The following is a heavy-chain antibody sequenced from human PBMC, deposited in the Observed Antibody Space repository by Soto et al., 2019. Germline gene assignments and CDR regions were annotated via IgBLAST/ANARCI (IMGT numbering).Heavy chain of an antibody. CDR2: INHSGST. D-gene: IGHD2-15*01. CDR3: ATCSGGSCHEYFQH. V-gene: IGHV4-34*01. CDR1: GGSFSGYY. J-gene: IGHJ1*01. Sequence: SETLSLTCAVYGGSFSGYYWSWIRQPPGKGLEWIGEINHSGSTNYNPSLKSRVTISVDTSKNQFSLKLSSVTAADTAVYYCATCSGGSCHEYFQHWGQGTLVTVSS.